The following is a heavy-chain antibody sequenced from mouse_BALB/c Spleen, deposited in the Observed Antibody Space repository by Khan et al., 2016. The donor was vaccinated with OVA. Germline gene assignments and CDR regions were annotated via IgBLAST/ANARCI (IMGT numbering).Heavy chain of an antibody. J-gene: IGHJ3*01. CDR2: VNPYTDNI. CDR1: GYSFTLYY. CDR3: ERGYVYFAS. D-gene: IGHD2-14*01. Sequence: VQLKQSGPDLVKPGASVKISCKASGYSFTLYYMSWVKQSPGQSLEWIGRVNPYTDNINYNQEFKGKAILTVDKSANTAYMELRSLTSEDSAVYFCERGYVYFASWGQGTLVTVSA. V-gene: IGHV1-26*01.